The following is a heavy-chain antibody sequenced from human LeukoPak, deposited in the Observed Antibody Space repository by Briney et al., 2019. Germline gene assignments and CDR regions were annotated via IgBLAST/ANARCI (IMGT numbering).Heavy chain of an antibody. CDR3: ARGGFGNKGFDY. D-gene: IGHD3-10*01. J-gene: IGHJ4*02. V-gene: IGHV1-18*01. CDR1: GYTFTSYG. CDR2: ISAYNGNT. Sequence: ASVTVSCKSSGYTFTSYGISWVRQAPGQGLEWMGWISAYNGNTNYAQKLQGRVTMTTDTSTNTAYMELRSLTSDDTAVYYCARGGFGNKGFDYWGQGTLVTVSS.